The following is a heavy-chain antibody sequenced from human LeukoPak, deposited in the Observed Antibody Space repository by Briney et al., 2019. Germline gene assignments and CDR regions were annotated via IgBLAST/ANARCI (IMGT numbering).Heavy chain of an antibody. V-gene: IGHV3-23*01. CDR3: ARRSGIAVAGAFDY. CDR2: ISGIGDST. Sequence: GGSLRLSCAASAFTFSNYARRWVRHAPGKGREWVSGISGIGDSTYYADSVKGRFTISRDNSKNTLYLQMTSLRAEDTAVYYCARRSGIAVAGAFDYWGQGTLVTVSS. CDR1: AFTFSNYA. J-gene: IGHJ4*02. D-gene: IGHD6-19*01.